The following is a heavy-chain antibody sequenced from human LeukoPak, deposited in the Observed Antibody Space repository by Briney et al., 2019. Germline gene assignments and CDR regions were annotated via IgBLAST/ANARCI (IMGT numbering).Heavy chain of an antibody. Sequence: GGSLRLSCATSGFTFSSYAMSWVRQAPGKGLEWVSAISGSGGSTYYADSVKGGFTISRDNSKNTLYLQMNSLRAEDTAVYYCAGKRLYSGYDDAFDIWGQGTMVTVSS. V-gene: IGHV3-23*01. CDR2: ISGSGGST. CDR1: GFTFSSYA. D-gene: IGHD5-12*01. CDR3: AGKRLYSGYDDAFDI. J-gene: IGHJ3*02.